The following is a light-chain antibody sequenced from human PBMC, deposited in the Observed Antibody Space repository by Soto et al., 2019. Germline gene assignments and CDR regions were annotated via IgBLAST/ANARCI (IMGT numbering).Light chain of an antibody. V-gene: IGKV1-12*01. CDR2: AAS. CDR3: LQDYGGSWA. CDR1: QGISNY. Sequence: SLASVPVSQGERVTXTCRAIQGISNYLAWYQQKPGQAPKLLIYAASNLYTGVPSRFSGSGSGTEFTLTISSLQPEDFASYYCLQDYGGSWAFCQVTKVDIK. J-gene: IGKJ1*01.